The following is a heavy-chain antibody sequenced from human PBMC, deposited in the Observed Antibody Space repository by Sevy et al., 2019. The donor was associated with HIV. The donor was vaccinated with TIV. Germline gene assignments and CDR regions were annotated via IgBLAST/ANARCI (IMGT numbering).Heavy chain of an antibody. Sequence: GGCLRLSCAASGFTFSSYAMHWVRQAPGKGLEWVAVISYDGSNKYYADSVKGRFTISRDNSKNTLYLQMNSLRAEDTAVYYCWYYYDSSGYQAYFDYWGQGTLVTVSS. CDR1: GFTFSSYA. J-gene: IGHJ4*02. CDR3: WYYYDSSGYQAYFDY. CDR2: ISYDGSNK. D-gene: IGHD3-22*01. V-gene: IGHV3-30-3*01.